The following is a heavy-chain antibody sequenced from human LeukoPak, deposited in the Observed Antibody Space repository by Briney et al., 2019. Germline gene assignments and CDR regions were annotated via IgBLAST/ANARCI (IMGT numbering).Heavy chain of an antibody. Sequence: SETLSLTCTVSGYSINSGYYWGWIRQPPGKGLEWIGSIYHSGNSYYNPSLKSRVTISVDTSKNQFSLKLSSVTAADTAVYFCARDLRSDYNSWIDDWGQGTPVTVSS. J-gene: IGHJ4*02. CDR1: GYSINSGYY. CDR2: IYHSGNS. V-gene: IGHV4-38-2*02. D-gene: IGHD3-22*01. CDR3: ARDLRSDYNSWIDD.